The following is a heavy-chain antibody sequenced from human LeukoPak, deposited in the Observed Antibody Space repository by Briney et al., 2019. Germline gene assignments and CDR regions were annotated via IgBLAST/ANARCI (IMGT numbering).Heavy chain of an antibody. CDR2: ISPYNSHR. CDR1: GHSSNTFG. D-gene: IGHD2-15*01. J-gene: IGHJ6*03. V-gene: IGHV1-18*01. Sequence: PSVILNCKASGHSSNTFGITWVRQAPGQGLEWIGWISPYNSHRKYADKFQGRVTMTTDTSTTTSYMELRSLRSDDTAVYFCANVAKGRYFFYYMDVKVIRNTVTVS. CDR3: ANVAKGRYFFYYMDV.